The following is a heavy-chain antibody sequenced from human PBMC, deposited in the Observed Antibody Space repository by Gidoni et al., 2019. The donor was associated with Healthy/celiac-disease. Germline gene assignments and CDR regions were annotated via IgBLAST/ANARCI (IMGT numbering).Heavy chain of an antibody. CDR1: GFTFSSYA. Sequence: QVQLVESGGGVVQPGRSLRLSCAASGFTFSSYAMHWVRQAPGKGLEWVAVISYDGSNKYYADSVKGRFTISRDNSKNTLYLQMNSLRAEDTAVYYCARDPGGNLFDYWGQGTLVTVSS. D-gene: IGHD4-4*01. J-gene: IGHJ4*02. CDR2: ISYDGSNK. V-gene: IGHV3-30-3*01. CDR3: ARDPGGNLFDY.